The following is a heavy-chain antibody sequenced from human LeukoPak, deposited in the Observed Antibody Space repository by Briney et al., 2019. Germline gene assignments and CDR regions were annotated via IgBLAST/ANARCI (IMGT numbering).Heavy chain of an antibody. J-gene: IGHJ6*02. Sequence: GGSLRLSCAASGFTFSSYWMSWVRQAPGKGLEWVANIKQDGSEKYYVDSVKGRFTISRDNAKNPLYLQMNSLRAEDTAVYYCARSILPAAIPLYYYYGMDVWGQGTTVTVSS. D-gene: IGHD2-2*02. CDR2: IKQDGSEK. V-gene: IGHV3-7*01. CDR1: GFTFSSYW. CDR3: ARSILPAAIPLYYYYGMDV.